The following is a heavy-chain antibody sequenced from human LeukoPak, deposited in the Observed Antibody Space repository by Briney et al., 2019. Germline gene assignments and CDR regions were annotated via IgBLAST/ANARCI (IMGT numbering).Heavy chain of an antibody. J-gene: IGHJ4*02. CDR1: GFTFSSYT. V-gene: IGHV3-21*01. CDR3: ARGDDVGFDF. CDR2: ISSTTVYI. D-gene: IGHD1-1*01. Sequence: PGGSLRLSCAASGFTFSSYTMDWVRQAPGKGLEWVSSISSTTVYIFYAASVKGRFTISRDNAKNSLLLHMNSLRAEDTAIYYCARGDDVGFDFWGQGTLVTVSS.